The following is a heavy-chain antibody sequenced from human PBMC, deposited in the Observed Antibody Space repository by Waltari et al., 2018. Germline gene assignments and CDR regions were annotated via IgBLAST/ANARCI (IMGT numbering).Heavy chain of an antibody. V-gene: IGHV3-7*01. CDR1: GLSFSNYW. CDR2: IKQDGSEK. Sequence: EVQLVESGGGLAQPGGSLRLSCAASGLSFSNYWMTWVRQASGKGPEWVANIKQDGSEKYYMDAVKGRFTISRDNAKNSLYLQMNNLRVEDTAVYYCTRGGRDSSWYCRDWGQGTLVTVSS. D-gene: IGHD6-13*01. J-gene: IGHJ4*02. CDR3: TRGGRDSSWYCRD.